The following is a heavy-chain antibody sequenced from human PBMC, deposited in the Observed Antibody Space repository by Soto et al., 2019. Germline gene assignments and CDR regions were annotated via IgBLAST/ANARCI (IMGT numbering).Heavy chain of an antibody. D-gene: IGHD3-22*01. V-gene: IGHV1-69*13. CDR1: GGTFSSYA. CDR3: ARERYDSSGYQWVDP. J-gene: IGHJ5*02. CDR2: IIPIFGTA. Sequence: SVKLSCKASGGTFSSYAISWVRQAPGQGLEWMGGIIPIFGTANYAQKFQGRVTITADESTSTAYMELSSLRSEDTAVYYCARERYDSSGYQWVDPWGQGTLVTVSS.